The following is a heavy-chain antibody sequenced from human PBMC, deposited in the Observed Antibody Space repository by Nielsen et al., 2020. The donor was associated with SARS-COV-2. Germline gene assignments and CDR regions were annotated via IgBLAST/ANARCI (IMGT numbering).Heavy chain of an antibody. CDR1: AFSLSTSGTC. D-gene: IGHD1-1*01. J-gene: IGHJ4*02. CDR2: IDWDDDK. Sequence: SGPPLVKPTQTLTLTCTFTAFSLSTSGTCVSWIRQPPGKALEWLARIDWDDDKYYSTSLKTRLTISKDTSKNQVVLTMTNMDPVDTATYYCARVPYNWSEGDYFDYWGQGTLVTVSS. CDR3: ARVPYNWSEGDYFDY. V-gene: IGHV2-70*11.